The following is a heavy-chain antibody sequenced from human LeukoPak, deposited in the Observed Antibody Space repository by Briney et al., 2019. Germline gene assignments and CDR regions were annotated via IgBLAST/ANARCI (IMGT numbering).Heavy chain of an antibody. CDR2: IYHSGST. D-gene: IGHD3-9*01. J-gene: IGHJ4*02. CDR3: ARAQTYYDILIGYYPEYYFDY. V-gene: IGHV4-59*08. CDR1: GGSISSYY. Sequence: SETLSLTCTVSGGSISSYYWSWIRQPPGKGLEWIGSIYHSGSTYYNPSLKSRVTISVDTSKNQFSLKLSSVTAADTAVYYCARAQTYYDILIGYYPEYYFDYWGQGTLVTVSS.